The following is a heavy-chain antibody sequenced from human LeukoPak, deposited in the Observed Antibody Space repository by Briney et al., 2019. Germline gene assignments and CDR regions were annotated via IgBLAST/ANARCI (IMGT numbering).Heavy chain of an antibody. J-gene: IGHJ4*02. CDR2: ISYDGSNK. D-gene: IGHD6-13*01. CDR1: GFTFSSYG. Sequence: GESLRLSCAAPGFTFSSYGMHRVRQAPGKGLEWVAVISYDGSNKYYADSVKGRFTISRDNSKNTLYLQMNSLRAEDTAVYYCAKDQRAYSSSWYWFDYWGQGTLVTVSS. V-gene: IGHV3-30*18. CDR3: AKDQRAYSSSWYWFDY.